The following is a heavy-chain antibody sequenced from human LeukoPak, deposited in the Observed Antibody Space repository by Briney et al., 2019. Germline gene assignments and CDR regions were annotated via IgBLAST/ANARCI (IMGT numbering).Heavy chain of an antibody. V-gene: IGHV1-69*06. D-gene: IGHD1-14*01. CDR2: IIPIFGTA. Sequence: WASVKVSCKASGGTFSSYAISWVRQAPGQGLEGMGGIIPIFGTANYAQKFQGRVTITADKSTSTAYMELSSLRSEDTAVYYCARGTRTASDYYYYMDVWGKGTTVTVSS. CDR3: ARGTRTASDYYYYMDV. J-gene: IGHJ6*03. CDR1: GGTFSSYA.